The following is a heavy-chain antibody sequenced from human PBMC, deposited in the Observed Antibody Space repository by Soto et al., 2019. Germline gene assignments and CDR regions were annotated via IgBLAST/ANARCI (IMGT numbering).Heavy chain of an antibody. J-gene: IGHJ4*02. CDR3: AREVIGHDKYETIGYSFDH. V-gene: IGHV1-46*01. CDR1: GYTFTKFH. D-gene: IGHD3-16*02. CDR2: IDPSGGVT. Sequence: QVQLIQFGAEVKKPGASVKVSCRASGYTFTKFHIHWVRQAPGQGLEWMGLIDPSGGVTRDAKRFQGRIPMTSDTSTRSGYLESIGVTSDDTAVYYCAREVIGHDKYETIGYSFDHWGPGTLVTVSS.